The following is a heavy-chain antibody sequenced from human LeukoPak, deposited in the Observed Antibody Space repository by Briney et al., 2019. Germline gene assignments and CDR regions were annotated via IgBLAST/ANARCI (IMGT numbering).Heavy chain of an antibody. J-gene: IGHJ4*02. V-gene: IGHV4-30-2*01. CDR3: ARGNSGWYDYFDY. CDR1: GGSISSGGYS. Sequence: PSETLSLTCAVSGGSISSGGYSWSWIRQPPGEGLEWIGYIYHSGSTYYNPPLKSRVTISVDRSKNQFSLKLSSVTAADTAVYYCARGNSGWYDYFDYWGQGTLVTVSS. CDR2: IYHSGST. D-gene: IGHD6-19*01.